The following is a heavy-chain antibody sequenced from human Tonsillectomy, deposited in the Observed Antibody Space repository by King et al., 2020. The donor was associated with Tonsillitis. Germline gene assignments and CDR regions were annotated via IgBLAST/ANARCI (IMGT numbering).Heavy chain of an antibody. D-gene: IGHD3-22*01. CDR3: AKAPPYYYDSSGFAFDI. J-gene: IGHJ3*02. Sequence: VQLVESGGGLVQPGGSLRLSCAASGFTFSSYAMSWVRQAPGKGLEWVSAISGSGGSTYYADSVKGRFTISRDNSKNTLYLQMNSLRAEDTAVYYCAKAPPYYYDSSGFAFDIWGQGTMVTVSS. V-gene: IGHV3-23*04. CDR1: GFTFSSYA. CDR2: ISGSGGST.